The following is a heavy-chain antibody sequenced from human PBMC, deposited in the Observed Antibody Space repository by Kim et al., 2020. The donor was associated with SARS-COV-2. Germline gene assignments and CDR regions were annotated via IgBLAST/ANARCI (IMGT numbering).Heavy chain of an antibody. V-gene: IGHV4-34*01. CDR2: INHSGST. J-gene: IGHJ4*02. D-gene: IGHD1-26*01. CDR1: GGSFSGYY. CDR3: ARAPSGGGSYSQFDY. Sequence: SETPSLTCAVYGGSFSGYYWSWIRQPPGKGLEWIGEINHSGSTNYNPSLKSRVTISVDTSKNQFSLKLSSVTAADTAVYYCARAPSGGGSYSQFDYWGQG.